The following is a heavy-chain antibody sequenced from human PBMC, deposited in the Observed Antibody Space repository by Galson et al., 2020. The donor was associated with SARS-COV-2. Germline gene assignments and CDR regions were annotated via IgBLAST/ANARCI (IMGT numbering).Heavy chain of an antibody. V-gene: IGHV1-2*02. CDR3: ARVGTGYRSSWYYDYGMDV. Sequence: ASVKVSCTASGYTFTGSYMPWVRQAPGQGLEWMGWINPNSGRTNYAQKFQGRATMTRDTSITTACMERSRLRSDDTAVSYCARVGTGYRSSWYYDYGMDVWGQGTTVTVSS. J-gene: IGHJ6*02. CDR1: GYTFTGSY. D-gene: IGHD6-13*01. CDR2: INPNSGRT.